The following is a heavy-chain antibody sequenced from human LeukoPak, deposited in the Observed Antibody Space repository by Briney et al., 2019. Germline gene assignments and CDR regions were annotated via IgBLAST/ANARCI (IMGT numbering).Heavy chain of an antibody. D-gene: IGHD3-16*02. CDR1: GFIFSSYG. Sequence: PGGSLRLSCAASGFIFSSYGMSWVRQAPGKGLEWVSSVSSSGTKTYYADSVKGRFTISRDNSKNTLYLQMDSLRAEDTAVYYCAKDGGSHGRLRLGELSYPRYWGQGTLVTVSS. CDR3: AKDGGSHGRLRLGELSYPRY. J-gene: IGHJ4*02. CDR2: VSSSGTKT. V-gene: IGHV3-23*01.